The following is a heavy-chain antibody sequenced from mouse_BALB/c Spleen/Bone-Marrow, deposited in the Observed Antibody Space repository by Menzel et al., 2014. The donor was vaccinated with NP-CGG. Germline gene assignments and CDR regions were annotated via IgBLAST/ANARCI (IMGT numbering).Heavy chain of an antibody. Sequence: EVQGVESGGGLVKPGGSLKPSCAASGFAFSSYDMSWVRQTPEKRLEWVAYISSGGGSTYYSDTVKGRFTISRDNAKNTLYLEMSSLKSEDTAMYYCARHMIRGFAYWGQGTLVTVSA. CDR1: GFAFSSYD. CDR2: ISSGGGST. V-gene: IGHV5-12-1*01. D-gene: IGHD2-4*01. CDR3: ARHMIRGFAY. J-gene: IGHJ3*01.